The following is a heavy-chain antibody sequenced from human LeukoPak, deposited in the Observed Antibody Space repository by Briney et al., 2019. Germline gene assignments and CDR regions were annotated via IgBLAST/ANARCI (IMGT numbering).Heavy chain of an antibody. J-gene: IGHJ4*02. D-gene: IGHD1-26*01. Sequence: GGSLRLSCAASGFTFSSYAMSWVRQAPGKGLDWVSLVSGSGSTIYYADSVKGRFTISRDNSKNTLYLQMNSLRAEDTAVYYCASGVGARGYYFDYWGQGTLVTVSS. CDR1: GFTFSSYA. CDR2: VSGSGSTI. CDR3: ASGVGARGYYFDY. V-gene: IGHV3-23*01.